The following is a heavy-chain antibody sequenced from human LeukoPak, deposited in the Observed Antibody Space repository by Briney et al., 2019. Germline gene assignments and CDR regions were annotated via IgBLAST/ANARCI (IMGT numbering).Heavy chain of an antibody. V-gene: IGHV3-20*04. J-gene: IGHJ4*02. D-gene: IGHD6-19*01. CDR2: IGKNGGNP. CDR1: GFTFDDYA. Sequence: PGGSLRLSCAASGFTFDDYAMSWVRQAPRKGLEWVSGIGKNGGNPGYADSVKGRFTISRDNAKNSLCLQMNSLRAEDTALFFCTRDPGTVAIDYWGQGTLVTVSS. CDR3: TRDPGTVAIDY.